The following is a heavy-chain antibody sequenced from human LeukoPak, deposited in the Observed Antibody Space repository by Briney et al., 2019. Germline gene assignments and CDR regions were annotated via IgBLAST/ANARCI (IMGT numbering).Heavy chain of an antibody. Sequence: SQTLSPTCAISGDSVSSNSAAWNWIRQSPSRGLEWLGRTYYRPKWYNDYAVSVKSRITINPDTSKNQFSLQLNSVTPEDTAVYYCARVSEAVAGNYYYYYMDVWGKGTTVTVSS. CDR2: TYYRPKWYN. D-gene: IGHD6-19*01. CDR1: GDSVSSNSAA. CDR3: ARVSEAVAGNYYYYYMDV. V-gene: IGHV6-1*01. J-gene: IGHJ6*03.